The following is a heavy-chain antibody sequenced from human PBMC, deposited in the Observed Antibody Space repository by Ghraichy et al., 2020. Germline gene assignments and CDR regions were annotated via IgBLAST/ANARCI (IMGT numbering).Heavy chain of an antibody. CDR2: ISYDGSNK. Sequence: LSLTCAASGFTFTSYGMHWVRQAPGKGLEWVAVISYDGSNKYYADSVKGRFTISRDNSKNMVFLQMNSLRAEDTAVYYCAKWAYSGYEAEAWFDPWGQGTQVTVSS. CDR1: GFTFTSYG. D-gene: IGHD5-12*01. J-gene: IGHJ5*02. V-gene: IGHV3-30*18. CDR3: AKWAYSGYEAEAWFDP.